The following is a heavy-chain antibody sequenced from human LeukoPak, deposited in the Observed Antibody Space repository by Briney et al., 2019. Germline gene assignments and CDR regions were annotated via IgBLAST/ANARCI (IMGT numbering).Heavy chain of an antibody. CDR2: INAGNGNT. CDR1: GYTFTSYA. Sequence: ASVKVSCKASGYTFTSYAKHWVRQAPGQRLEWMGWINAGNGNTKYSQKFQGRVTITRDTSASTAYMELSSLRSEDTAVYYCARVPLRYFDWLPFDYWGQGTLVTVSS. CDR3: ARVPLRYFDWLPFDY. D-gene: IGHD3-9*01. V-gene: IGHV1-3*01. J-gene: IGHJ4*02.